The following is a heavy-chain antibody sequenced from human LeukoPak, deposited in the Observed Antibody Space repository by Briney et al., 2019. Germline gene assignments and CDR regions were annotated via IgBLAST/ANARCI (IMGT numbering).Heavy chain of an antibody. D-gene: IGHD1-26*01. Sequence: PGGSLRLSCAASGFTVSSNYMSWVRQAPGKGLEWVSVIYSGGSTYYADSAKGRFTISRDNSKNTLYLQMNSLRAEDTAVYYCASRGSYDHFFDYWGQGTLVTVSS. CDR3: ASRGSYDHFFDY. CDR2: IYSGGST. V-gene: IGHV3-66*01. J-gene: IGHJ4*02. CDR1: GFTVSSNY.